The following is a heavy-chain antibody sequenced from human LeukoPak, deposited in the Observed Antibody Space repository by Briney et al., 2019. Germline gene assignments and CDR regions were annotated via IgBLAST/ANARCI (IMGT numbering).Heavy chain of an antibody. D-gene: IGHD4-17*01. J-gene: IGHJ6*02. V-gene: IGHV1-69*04. Sequence: GSSVKVSCKASGGTFSSYAISWVRQAPGQGLEWMGRIIPILGIANYAQKFQGRVTITADKSTSTAYMELSSLRSEDTAVYYCARSLYGDYAEGYYYYYGMDVWGQGTTVTVSS. CDR2: IIPILGIA. CDR3: ARSLYGDYAEGYYYYYGMDV. CDR1: GGTFSSYA.